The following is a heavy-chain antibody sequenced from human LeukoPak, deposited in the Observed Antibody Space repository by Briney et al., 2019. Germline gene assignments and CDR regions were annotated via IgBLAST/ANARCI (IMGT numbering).Heavy chain of an antibody. J-gene: IGHJ4*02. CDR2: VYRSGTT. CDR3: VRENWVFDY. D-gene: IGHD7-27*01. Sequence: SETLSLTCVVSGYSISSGYHWGWIRQPPGEGLEWIGVVYRSGTTYYNPSLKSRVTIPLDTSKNQISLKVMSVTAADTAVYYCVRENWVFDYWGQGILVTVSS. CDR1: GYSISSGYH. V-gene: IGHV4-38-2*02.